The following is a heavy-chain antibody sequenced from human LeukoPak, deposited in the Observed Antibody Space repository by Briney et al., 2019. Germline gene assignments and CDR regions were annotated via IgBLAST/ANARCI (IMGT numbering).Heavy chain of an antibody. Sequence: ASVKVSCKASGYTFTSYDINWVRQATGQGLEWMGWMNPNSGNTGYAQKFQGRVTMTRNTSISTAYMELSSLRSEDTAVYYCARGTHSGYDWSYYYYYGMGVWGQGTTVTVSS. D-gene: IGHD5-12*01. CDR2: MNPNSGNT. V-gene: IGHV1-8*01. CDR3: ARGTHSGYDWSYYYYYGMGV. CDR1: GYTFTSYD. J-gene: IGHJ6*02.